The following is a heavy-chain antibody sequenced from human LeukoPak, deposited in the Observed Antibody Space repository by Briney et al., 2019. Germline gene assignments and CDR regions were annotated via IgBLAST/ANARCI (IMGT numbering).Heavy chain of an antibody. CDR3: ARVTFNYYGSGDAFDM. CDR2: IYSDGRT. V-gene: IGHV3-66*01. J-gene: IGHJ3*02. Sequence: PGGSLRLSRAASGFTVSSNYMSWVRQAPGKGLEWVSVIYSDGRTYYADSVKARFTISRDNSKNMLYIQMNSLRAEDTAVYYCARVTFNYYGSGDAFDMWGQGTMVTVSS. D-gene: IGHD3-10*01. CDR1: GFTVSSNY.